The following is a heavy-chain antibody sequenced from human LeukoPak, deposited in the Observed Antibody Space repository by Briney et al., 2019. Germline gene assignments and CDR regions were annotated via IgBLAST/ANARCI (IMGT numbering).Heavy chain of an antibody. V-gene: IGHV1-69*04. CDR1: GGTFSSYA. CDR3: ARERGGGTTGTMTYDI. Sequence: GASVKVSCKASGGTFSSYAISWVRQAPGQGLEWMGRIIPILGIANYAQKFQGRVTITADKSTSTAYMELSSLRSEDTAVYYCARERGGGTTGTMTYDIWGQGTMVTVSS. CDR2: IIPILGIA. J-gene: IGHJ3*02. D-gene: IGHD1-1*01.